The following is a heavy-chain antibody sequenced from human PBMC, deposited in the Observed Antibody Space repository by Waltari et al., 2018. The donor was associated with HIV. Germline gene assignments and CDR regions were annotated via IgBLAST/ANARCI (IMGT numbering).Heavy chain of an antibody. D-gene: IGHD1-26*01. V-gene: IGHV3-30*02. CDR1: RLNLNIYD. CDR2: VRYDGRHD. Sequence: QVHLVESGGAVVQPGGSLRLSCTASRLNLNIYDIHGVRQAPGRGLEWVGGVRYDGRHDYYGDSVKGRFTIARDNSKNAIFLEMTILRLEDTAKYYCAKDGAPGRDAIFDSWGQGTLVTV. J-gene: IGHJ3*01. CDR3: AKDGAPGRDAIFDS.